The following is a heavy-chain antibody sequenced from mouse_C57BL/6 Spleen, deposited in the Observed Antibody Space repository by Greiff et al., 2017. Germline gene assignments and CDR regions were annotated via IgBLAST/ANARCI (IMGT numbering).Heavy chain of an antibody. V-gene: IGHV1-22*01. D-gene: IGHD2-2*01. CDR3: ARGGYPAWFAY. J-gene: IGHJ3*01. Sequence: VQLQQSGPELVKPGASVKMSCKASGYTFTDYNMPWVKQSHGKSLEWIGYINPNNGGTSYNQKFKGKATLTVNKSSSTAYMELRSLTSEDSAVYYYARGGYPAWFAYWGQGTLVTVSA. CDR1: GYTFTDYN. CDR2: INPNNGGT.